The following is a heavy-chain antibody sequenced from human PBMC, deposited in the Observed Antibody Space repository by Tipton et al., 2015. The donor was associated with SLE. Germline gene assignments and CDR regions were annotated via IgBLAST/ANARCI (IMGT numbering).Heavy chain of an antibody. V-gene: IGHV4-39*07. CDR1: GDSITSGSYY. J-gene: IGHJ3*02. CDR3: SRRGSYNLNDLDI. CDR2: VNHSGST. D-gene: IGHD1-1*01. Sequence: TLSLTCSVSGDSITSGSYYWNWIRQPPGKGLEWIGEVNHSGSTNYSPSLKSRVTMSVDTSKNQFSLKLGSVTAADTAVYFCSRRGSYNLNDLDIWGQGTMVTVSS.